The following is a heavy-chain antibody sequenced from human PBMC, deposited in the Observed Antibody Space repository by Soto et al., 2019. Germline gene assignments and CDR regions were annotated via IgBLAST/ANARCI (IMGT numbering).Heavy chain of an antibody. CDR2: IYYSGST. D-gene: IGHD6-19*01. J-gene: IGHJ3*02. Sequence: PSETLSLTCTVPGGSISSYYWSWIRQPPGKGLEWIGYIYYSGSTNYNPSLKSRVTISVDTSKNQFSLKLSSVTAADTAVYYCARHGSSGWYMLGAFDIWGQGTMVTVSS. CDR3: ARHGSSGWYMLGAFDI. CDR1: GGSISSYY. V-gene: IGHV4-59*08.